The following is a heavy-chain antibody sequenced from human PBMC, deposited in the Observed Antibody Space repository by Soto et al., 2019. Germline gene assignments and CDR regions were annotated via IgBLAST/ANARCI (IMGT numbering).Heavy chain of an antibody. CDR1: GGSFSGYS. V-gene: IGHV4-34*01. D-gene: IGHD2-8*02. Sequence: SETLSLTCAVYGGSFSGYSWTWIRQPPGTGLEWIGEINHSGSTNYNPSLKSRVTISVDTSKNQFSLKLTSVTAADTAVYYCARDKITGLFDYWGQGTLVTV. CDR3: ARDKITGLFDY. J-gene: IGHJ4*02. CDR2: INHSGST.